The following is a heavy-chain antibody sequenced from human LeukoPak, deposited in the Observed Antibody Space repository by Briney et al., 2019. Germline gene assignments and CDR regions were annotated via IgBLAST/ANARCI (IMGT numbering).Heavy chain of an antibody. V-gene: IGHV3-33*06. Sequence: GRSLRLSCAASGFTFSSYGMHWVRQAPGKGLEWVAVIWYDGSNKYYADSVKGRFTISRDNSKNTLYLQMNSLRAEDTAVYYCAKDVRNVDSYDSRGPEDYWGQGTLVTVSS. J-gene: IGHJ4*02. CDR1: GFTFSSYG. D-gene: IGHD3-22*01. CDR2: IWYDGSNK. CDR3: AKDVRNVDSYDSRGPEDY.